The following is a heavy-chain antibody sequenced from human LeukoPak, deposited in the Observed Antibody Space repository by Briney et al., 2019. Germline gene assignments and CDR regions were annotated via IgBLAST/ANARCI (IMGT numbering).Heavy chain of an antibody. CDR3: ARRIAGTTGFDY. CDR2: ISAYNGNT. D-gene: IGHD1-26*01. Sequence: GASVKVSCKASGYTFTTYAVSWVRQAPGQGLEWMGWISAYNGNTNYAQNLQGRVTMTTDTSASTAYMELRSPRSDDTAVYYCARRIAGTTGFDYWGQGTLVTVSS. V-gene: IGHV1-18*01. CDR1: GYTFTTYA. J-gene: IGHJ4*02.